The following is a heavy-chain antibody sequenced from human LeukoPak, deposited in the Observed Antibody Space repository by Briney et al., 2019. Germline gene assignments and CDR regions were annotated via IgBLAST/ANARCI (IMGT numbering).Heavy chain of an antibody. CDR1: GFTFSSSA. D-gene: IGHD2-15*01. Sequence: QTGGSLRLSCAASGFTFSSSAMSRVRQAPGKGLEWVSAISNNGGYTYYADSVQGRFTISRDNSKSTLCLQMNSLRAEDTAVYYCARDSAFSSYSYWGQGALVTVSS. CDR3: ARDSAFSSYSY. CDR2: ISNNGGYT. J-gene: IGHJ4*02. V-gene: IGHV3-23*01.